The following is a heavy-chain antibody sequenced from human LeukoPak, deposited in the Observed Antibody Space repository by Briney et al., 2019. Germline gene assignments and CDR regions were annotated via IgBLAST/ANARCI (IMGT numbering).Heavy chain of an antibody. D-gene: IGHD3-10*01. J-gene: IGHJ4*02. V-gene: IGHV4-39*02. CDR1: GGSITNSDYY. CDR3: ARDRDGSGSFDH. Sequence: SETLSLTCTVSGGSITNSDYYWGWLRQPPGKGLEWIGIIFYSGSTYYNPSLKSRVTISVDTSKNQFSLKLSSVTAADTAVYYCARDRDGSGSFDHWGQGTLVTVSS. CDR2: IFYSGST.